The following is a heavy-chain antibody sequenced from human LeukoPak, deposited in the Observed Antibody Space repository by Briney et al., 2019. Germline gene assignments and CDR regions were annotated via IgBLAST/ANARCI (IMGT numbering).Heavy chain of an antibody. CDR2: MNPSGGST. CDR1: GYTFTSYY. Sequence: ASVKVSCKASGYTFTSYYIHWVRQAPGQGLGWMGIMNPSGGSTSYAQKFRGRVIMTGDTSTTTVYMEMSNLSSEDTAMYYCAKSRTNSSASSDYWGQGTLVTVSS. CDR3: AKSRTNSSASSDY. J-gene: IGHJ4*02. V-gene: IGHV1-46*01. D-gene: IGHD3-22*01.